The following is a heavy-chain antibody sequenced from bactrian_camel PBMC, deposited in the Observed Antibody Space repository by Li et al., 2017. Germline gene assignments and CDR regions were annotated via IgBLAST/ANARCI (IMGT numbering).Heavy chain of an antibody. CDR3: ATGYRVAHFY. D-gene: IGHD7*01. CDR2: ISRGGGNT. CDR1: GFAFSTYA. Sequence: VQLVESGGGLVQPGGSLRLSCAASGFAFSTYAMGWVRQATEKGLEWVAGISRGGGNTYYADSVKGRFTISRDNAKNTLYLQMNSLKTEDSAVYYCATGYRVAHFYWGQGTQVTVS. V-gene: IGHV3S31*01. J-gene: IGHJ4*01.